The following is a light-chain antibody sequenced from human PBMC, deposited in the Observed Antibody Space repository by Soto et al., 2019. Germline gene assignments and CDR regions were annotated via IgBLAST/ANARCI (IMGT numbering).Light chain of an antibody. CDR3: SSYASGTTLYV. Sequence: QSVLTQPASVSGSPGQSITISCTGTSSDVGGYNYVSWYQHHAGKAPRLMIYASSNRPSGVSHRFSGSRSGNTASLTISGLQAEDEADYYCSSYASGTTLYVFGNGTQLTVL. J-gene: IGLJ7*01. V-gene: IGLV2-14*01. CDR2: ASS. CDR1: SSDVGGYNY.